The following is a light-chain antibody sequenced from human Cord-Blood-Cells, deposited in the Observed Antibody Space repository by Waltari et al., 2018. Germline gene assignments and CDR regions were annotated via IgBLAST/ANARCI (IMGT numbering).Light chain of an antibody. J-gene: IGLJ3*02. CDR1: SSDVGGYNY. CDR3: SLYTSSSTWV. CDR2: DVS. V-gene: IGLV2-14*03. Sequence: QSALTQPASVSGSPGQSITISCTGTSSDVGGYNYVSWYQQHPGKAPKLMIYDVSNRSSVVSNRFSGSKSGNTASRTSSGLQAEDEADYYCSLYTSSSTWVFGGGTKLTVL.